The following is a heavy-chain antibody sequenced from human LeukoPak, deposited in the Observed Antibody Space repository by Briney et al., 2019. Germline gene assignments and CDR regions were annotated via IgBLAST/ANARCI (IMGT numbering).Heavy chain of an antibody. J-gene: IGHJ5*02. CDR2: IYPGDSDT. CDR1: GYSFTSYW. Sequence: GESLKISCKGSGYSFTSYWIGRVRQMPGKGLEWMGIIYPGDSDTRYSPSFQGQVTISADKSISTAHLQWRSLKASDTAMYYCARHYYGSGSYSGWFDPWGQGTLVTVSS. V-gene: IGHV5-51*01. CDR3: ARHYYGSGSYSGWFDP. D-gene: IGHD3-10*01.